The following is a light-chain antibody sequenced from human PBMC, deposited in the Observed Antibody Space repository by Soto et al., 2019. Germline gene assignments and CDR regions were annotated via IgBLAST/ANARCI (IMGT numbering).Light chain of an antibody. CDR2: EVS. Sequence: QSALTQPASVSGSPGQSITISCTGTSGDVGGYYYVSWYQQLPGKAPKLMISEVSNRPSGVSDRFSGSKSGNTASLTISGLQAEDEGDYFCCSYSTDTTLYVFGSGTKVTVL. CDR1: SGDVGGYYY. J-gene: IGLJ1*01. CDR3: CSYSTDTTLYV. V-gene: IGLV2-14*01.